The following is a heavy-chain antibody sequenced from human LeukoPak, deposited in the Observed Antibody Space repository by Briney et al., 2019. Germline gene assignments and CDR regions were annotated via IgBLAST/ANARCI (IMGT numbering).Heavy chain of an antibody. CDR2: IYYSGST. CDR3: ARRFPYDFWSGYYTGDYYYYMDV. CDR1: GGSISSSSYY. Sequence: SETLSLTCTVSGGSISSSSYYWGWIRQPPGKGLEWIGSIYYSGSTYYNPSLKSRVTISVDTSKNQFSLKLSSVTAADTAVYYCARRFPYDFWSGYYTGDYYYYMDVWGKGTTVTVSS. J-gene: IGHJ6*03. D-gene: IGHD3-3*01. V-gene: IGHV4-39*01.